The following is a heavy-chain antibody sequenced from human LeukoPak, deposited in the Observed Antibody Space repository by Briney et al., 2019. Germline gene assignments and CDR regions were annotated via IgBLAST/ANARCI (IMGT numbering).Heavy chain of an antibody. CDR3: ARADEGDGYKVLDY. Sequence: GGSLRLSYAASGFTFSSYSMNWVRQAPGKGLEWVSSISSSSSYIYYADSVKGRFTISRDNAKNSLYLQMNSLRAEDTAVYYCARADEGDGYKVLDYWGQGTLVTVSS. CDR2: ISSSSSYI. V-gene: IGHV3-21*01. D-gene: IGHD5-24*01. CDR1: GFTFSSYS. J-gene: IGHJ4*02.